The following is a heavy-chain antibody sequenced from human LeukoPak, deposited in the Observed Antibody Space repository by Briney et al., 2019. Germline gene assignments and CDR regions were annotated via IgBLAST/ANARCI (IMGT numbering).Heavy chain of an antibody. Sequence: PEASVKVSCKASGYTFTGYYMHWVRQAPGQGLEWMGWINSNSGGTNYAQKFQGRVTMTRDTSISTAYMDLSSLRSDDTAVYYCARSDYSNYVPFDYWGQGTLVTVSS. CDR2: INSNSGGT. CDR3: ARSDYSNYVPFDY. V-gene: IGHV1-2*02. D-gene: IGHD4-11*01. CDR1: GYTFTGYY. J-gene: IGHJ4*02.